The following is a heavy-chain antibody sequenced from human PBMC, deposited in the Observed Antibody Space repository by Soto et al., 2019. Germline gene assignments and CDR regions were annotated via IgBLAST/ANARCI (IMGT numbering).Heavy chain of an antibody. V-gene: IGHV1-8*01. CDR1: GYTFTSYD. CDR3: ARVREDIVLMVYAINDAFDI. Sequence: QVQLVQSGAEVKKPGASVKVSCKASGYTFTSYDINWVRQATGQGLEWMGWMNPNSGNTGYAQKFQGRVTMTRNTSISTAYMELSSLRSEDTAVYYCARVREDIVLMVYAINDAFDIWGQGTMVTVSS. D-gene: IGHD2-8*01. CDR2: MNPNSGNT. J-gene: IGHJ3*02.